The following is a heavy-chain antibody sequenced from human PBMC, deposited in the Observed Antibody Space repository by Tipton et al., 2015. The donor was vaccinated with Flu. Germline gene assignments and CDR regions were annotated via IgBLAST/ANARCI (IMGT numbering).Heavy chain of an antibody. CDR1: GDSINSAGYY. J-gene: IGHJ5*02. Sequence: LRLSCSVSGDSINSAGYYWSWIRQHPKRGLEWIGYVFYTGSSYYNPSLESRVTISMDASKNQFSLKLTSITAADTAVYYCARDTAAPGIGTAWFDPWGPGTPVTVSS. D-gene: IGHD6-13*01. CDR3: ARDTAAPGIGTAWFDP. V-gene: IGHV4-31*03. CDR2: VFYTGSS.